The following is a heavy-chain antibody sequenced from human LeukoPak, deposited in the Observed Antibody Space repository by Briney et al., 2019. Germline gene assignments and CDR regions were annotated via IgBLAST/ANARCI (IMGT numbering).Heavy chain of an antibody. CDR3: ARIIMDYGGNWRAFDI. Sequence: GGSLRLSCAASGFTFDDYGMSWVRQAPGKGLEWVSGINWNGGSTGYADSLKGRFTISRDNAKNSPSLQMNSLRAEDTALYYCARIIMDYGGNWRAFDIWGQGTMVTVSS. V-gene: IGHV3-20*04. CDR2: INWNGGST. CDR1: GFTFDDYG. D-gene: IGHD4-23*01. J-gene: IGHJ3*02.